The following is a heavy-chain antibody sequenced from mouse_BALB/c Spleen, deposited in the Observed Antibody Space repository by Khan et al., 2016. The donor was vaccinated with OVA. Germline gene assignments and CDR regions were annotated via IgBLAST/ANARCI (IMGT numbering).Heavy chain of an antibody. CDR1: GFSLTSYG. Sequence: QVQLKESGPDLVVPSQSLSITCTVSGFSLTSYGVHWVRQPPGKGLEWLGVIWAGGSTNYNSALMSRLSISKDNSKSQVFLKMNSLQIDDTAMYYCARNFGNYVEYFDVWGAGTTVTVSS. J-gene: IGHJ1*01. CDR3: ARNFGNYVEYFDV. CDR2: IWAGGST. V-gene: IGHV2-9*02. D-gene: IGHD2-1*01.